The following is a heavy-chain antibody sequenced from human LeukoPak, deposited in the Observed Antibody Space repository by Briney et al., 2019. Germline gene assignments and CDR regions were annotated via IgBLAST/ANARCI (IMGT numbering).Heavy chain of an antibody. D-gene: IGHD5-18*01. CDR1: GGSVSSYY. CDR2: IYSSGST. Sequence: SETLSLTCTVSGGSVSSYYWSWIRQPPGKGLEWIGNIYSSGSTNYNPSLKSRVTISVDTSKNQFSLKLSSVTAADTAVYYCARGRTAMVRGAFDIWGQGTMVTVSS. V-gene: IGHV4-59*02. J-gene: IGHJ3*02. CDR3: ARGRTAMVRGAFDI.